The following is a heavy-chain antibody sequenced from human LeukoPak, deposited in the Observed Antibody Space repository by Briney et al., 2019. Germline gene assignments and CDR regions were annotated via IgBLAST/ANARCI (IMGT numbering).Heavy chain of an antibody. D-gene: IGHD1-26*01. CDR2: IIPIFGIA. CDR1: GGTFNSYA. Sequence: SVKVSCKASGGTFNSYAISWVRQAPGQGLEWMGRIIPIFGIANYAQKFQGRVTITADKSTSTAYMELSSLRSEDTAVYYCARAESGSYYHLDYWGQGTLVTVSS. V-gene: IGHV1-69*04. CDR3: ARAESGSYYHLDY. J-gene: IGHJ4*02.